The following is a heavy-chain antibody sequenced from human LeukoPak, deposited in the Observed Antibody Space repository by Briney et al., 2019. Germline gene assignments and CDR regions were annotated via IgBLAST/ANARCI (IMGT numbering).Heavy chain of an antibody. V-gene: IGHV4-39*01. Sequence: PSETLSLTCTVSGGSISSSSYYWGWIRQPPGKGLEWIGSIYYSGSTYYNPSLKSRVTISVDTSMNQFSLKLSSVTAADTAVYYCARVDTAMANFDYWGQGTLVTVSS. CDR3: ARVDTAMANFDY. J-gene: IGHJ4*02. D-gene: IGHD5-18*01. CDR2: IYYSGST. CDR1: GGSISSSSYY.